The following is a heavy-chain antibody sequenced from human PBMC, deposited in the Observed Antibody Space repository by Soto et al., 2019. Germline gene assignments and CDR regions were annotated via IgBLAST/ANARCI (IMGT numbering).Heavy chain of an antibody. CDR3: ARDHRAGAGFLYYYYGMDV. D-gene: IGHD6-19*01. V-gene: IGHV4-59*01. CDR2: IYYSGST. Sequence: SETLSLTCTVSGGSISSYYWSWIRQPPGKGLEWIGYIYYSGSTNYNPSLKSRVTISVDTSKNQFSLKLSSVTAADTAVYYCARDHRAGAGFLYYYYGMDVWGQGTTVTVSS. J-gene: IGHJ6*02. CDR1: GGSISSYY.